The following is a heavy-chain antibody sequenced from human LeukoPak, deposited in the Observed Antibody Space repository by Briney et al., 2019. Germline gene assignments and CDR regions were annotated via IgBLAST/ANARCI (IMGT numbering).Heavy chain of an antibody. Sequence: SETLSLTCAVYGGSFSGYYWSWIRQPPGKGLEWIGEINHSGSTNYNPSLKSRVTISVDTSKNQFSLKLSSVTAADTAVYYCASASWPGPFDYWGQGTLVTVSS. CDR3: ASASWPGPFDY. CDR1: GGSFSGYY. D-gene: IGHD2-2*01. V-gene: IGHV4-34*01. CDR2: INHSGST. J-gene: IGHJ4*02.